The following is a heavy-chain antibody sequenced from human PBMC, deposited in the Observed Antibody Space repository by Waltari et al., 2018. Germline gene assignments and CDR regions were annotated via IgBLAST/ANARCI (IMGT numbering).Heavy chain of an antibody. Sequence: EVQLLESGGGLVQPGGSLRLSCAASGFTFSSYAMSWVRQAPGKGLEWVSAISGSGGSTYYADSVKGRFTISRDNSKNTLYLQMNSLRAEDTAVYYCAKKMIVVVPAAIGYFDYWGQGTLVTVSS. J-gene: IGHJ4*02. CDR1: GFTFSSYA. CDR2: ISGSGGST. CDR3: AKKMIVVVPAAIGYFDY. D-gene: IGHD2-2*01. V-gene: IGHV3-23*01.